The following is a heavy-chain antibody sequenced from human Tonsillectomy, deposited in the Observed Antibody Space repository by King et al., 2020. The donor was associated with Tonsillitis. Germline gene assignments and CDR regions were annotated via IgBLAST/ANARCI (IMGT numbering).Heavy chain of an antibody. CDR3: AKDWSAASPSRSYYYYYMDV. V-gene: IGHV3-9*01. CDR2: ISWNSGSI. J-gene: IGHJ6*03. D-gene: IGHD2-15*01. Sequence: VQLVESGGDLVQPGRSLRLSCAASGFTFDDYAMHWVRQAPGKGLEWVSGISWNSGSIGYADSVKGRFTISRDNAKNSLYLQMNSLRAEDTALYYCAKDWSAASPSRSYYYYYMDVWGKGTTVTVSS. CDR1: GFTFDDYA.